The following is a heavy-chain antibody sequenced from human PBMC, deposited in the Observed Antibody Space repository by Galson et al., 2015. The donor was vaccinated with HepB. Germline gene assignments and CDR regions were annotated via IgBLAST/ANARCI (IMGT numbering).Heavy chain of an antibody. D-gene: IGHD3-10*01. V-gene: IGHV1-69*13. CDR3: AGVTYYYGSGPFWFDP. CDR2: IIPIFGTA. CDR1: GGTFSSYA. Sequence: SVKVSCKASGGTFSSYAISWVRQAPGQGLEWMGGIIPIFGTANYAQKFQGRVTITADESTSTAYMELSSLRSEDTAVYYCAGVTYYYGSGPFWFDPWGQGTLVTVSS. J-gene: IGHJ5*02.